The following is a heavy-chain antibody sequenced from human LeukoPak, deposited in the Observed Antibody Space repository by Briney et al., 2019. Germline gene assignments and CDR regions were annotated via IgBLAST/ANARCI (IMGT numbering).Heavy chain of an antibody. CDR2: ISGSGGST. V-gene: IGHV3-23*01. D-gene: IGHD2-2*02. J-gene: IGHJ4*02. CDR1: GFTFSSYA. Sequence: GGSLRLSCAASGFTFSSYAMSWVRQAPGKGLEWVSGISGSGGSTYYADSVKGRFTISRDNSKNTLYLQMGSLRAEDMAVYYCVRQSSRYCSSTSCYIFDYWGQGTLVTVSS. CDR3: VRQSSRYCSSTSCYIFDY.